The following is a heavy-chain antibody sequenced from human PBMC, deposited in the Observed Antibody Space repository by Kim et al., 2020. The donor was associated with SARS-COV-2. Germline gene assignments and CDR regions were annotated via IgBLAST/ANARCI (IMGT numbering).Heavy chain of an antibody. D-gene: IGHD3-10*01. CDR2: INTYTGNP. J-gene: IGHJ4*02. V-gene: IGHV7-4-1*02. Sequence: ASVKVSCKSSGYSFTNYIMSWVRQAPGQGLEWMGWINTYTGNPTYAQGFPGRFVFSLDTSVSTAYLQITNLQPEDSAVYYCALWIGQLLGPFNFWRQGTL. CDR1: GYSFTNYI. CDR3: ALWIGQLLGPFNF.